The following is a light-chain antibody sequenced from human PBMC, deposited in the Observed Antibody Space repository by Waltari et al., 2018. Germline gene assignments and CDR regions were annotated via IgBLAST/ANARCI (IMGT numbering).Light chain of an antibody. J-gene: IGKJ1*01. V-gene: IGKV2-30*01. CDR3: MQGSHRPRT. CDR2: KVS. CDR1: QSLLYSDGNTY. Sequence: DVVMTQSPLFLPVTLGQPASISCRSSQSLLYSDGNTYLSWFHQRPGQSPRRLIYKVSNRDSGVPDRFSGSGAGTDFTLKISRVEAEDVGVYYCMQGSHRPRTFGQGTKVEIK.